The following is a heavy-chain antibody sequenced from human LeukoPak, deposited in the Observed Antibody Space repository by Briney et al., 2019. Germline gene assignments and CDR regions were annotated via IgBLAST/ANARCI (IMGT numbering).Heavy chain of an antibody. CDR1: GFTFSSYD. CDR3: AKDRCSSTSCYDAFDI. D-gene: IGHD2-2*01. CDR2: IRYDGSNK. Sequence: GGSLRLSCAASGFTFSSYDMHWVRQAPGKGPEWVAFIRYDGSNKYYADSVKGRFTISRDNSKNTLYLQMNSLRAEDTAVYYCAKDRCSSTSCYDAFDIWGQGTMVTVSS. J-gene: IGHJ3*02. V-gene: IGHV3-30*02.